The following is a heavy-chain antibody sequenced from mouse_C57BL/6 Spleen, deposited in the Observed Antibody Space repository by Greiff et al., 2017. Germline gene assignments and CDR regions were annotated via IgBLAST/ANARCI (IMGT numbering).Heavy chain of an antibody. D-gene: IGHD2-2*01. J-gene: IGHJ3*01. CDR2: IHPNSGST. CDR1: GYTFTSYW. Sequence: QVQLQQPGAELVKPGASVKLSCKASGYTFTSYWMHWVKQRPGQGLEWIGIIHPNSGSTNYNEKFKSKATLTVDKASSTAYLQLSSLTSEDSAVYDCARYGYDNGFAYWGQGTLVTVYA. V-gene: IGHV1-64*01. CDR3: ARYGYDNGFAY.